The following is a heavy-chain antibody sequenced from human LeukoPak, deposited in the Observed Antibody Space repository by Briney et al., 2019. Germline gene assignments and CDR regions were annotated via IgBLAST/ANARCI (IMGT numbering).Heavy chain of an antibody. CDR2: IYSGDNT. CDR3: VYWFDS. J-gene: IGHJ5*01. Sequence: GGSLRLSCAASGFTVSSNYMSWVRQTPGKGLEWVSLIYSGDNTYYADSVKGRFTISRDNSKNTLYLQMNSLRVEDTAVYYCVYWFDSWGQGTLVTVSS. V-gene: IGHV3-66*01. CDR1: GFTVSSNY.